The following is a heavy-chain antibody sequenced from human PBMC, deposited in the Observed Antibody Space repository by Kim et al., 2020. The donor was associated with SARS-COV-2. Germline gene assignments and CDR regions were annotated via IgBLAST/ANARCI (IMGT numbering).Heavy chain of an antibody. V-gene: IGHV3-74*01. J-gene: IGHJ5*02. Sequence: VKGRLTISRDIAKNTLYLQMNSLRAEETAVYYCARHTSMVTLLSAYNWFDPWGQGTLVTVSS. D-gene: IGHD5-18*01. CDR3: ARHTSMVTLLSAYNWFDP.